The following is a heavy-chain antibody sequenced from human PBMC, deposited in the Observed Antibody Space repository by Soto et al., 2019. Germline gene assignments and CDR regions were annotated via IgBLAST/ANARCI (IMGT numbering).Heavy chain of an antibody. Sequence: PSETLSLTCTVSGDYLSSSGYTWKWIRQPPGKGLEWLGSVNHTGSTYPNPSLKGRVTMSVDTSKNQFSLKLSSVTAADTAVYYCSSSGYDSKNDNWFDPWGQGTLVTVSS. CDR3: SSSGYDSKNDNWFDP. CDR2: VNHTGST. J-gene: IGHJ5*02. D-gene: IGHD5-12*01. V-gene: IGHV4-30-2*01. CDR1: GDYLSSSGYT.